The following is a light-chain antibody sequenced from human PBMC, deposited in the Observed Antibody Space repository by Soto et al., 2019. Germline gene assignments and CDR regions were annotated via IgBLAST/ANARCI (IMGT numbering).Light chain of an antibody. J-gene: IGKJ1*01. CDR2: GAS. Sequence: EIVMTQSPATLSVSPGERATLSCRASQSVSSNLAWYQQKPGQAPRLLIYGASTRATGIPARFSGSGSGTEFALNFSGLQSEDFAVYYCQQYNNWTRGTFGQGTKVELK. CDR3: QQYNNWTRGT. CDR1: QSVSSN. V-gene: IGKV3-15*01.